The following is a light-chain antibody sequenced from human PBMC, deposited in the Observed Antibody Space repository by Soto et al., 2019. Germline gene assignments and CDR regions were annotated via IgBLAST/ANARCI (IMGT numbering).Light chain of an antibody. V-gene: IGLV2-8*01. CDR3: SSYAGSNNLGV. J-gene: IGLJ1*01. Sequence: QSALTQPPSASGSPGQSVTISCTGTSSDVGGYNYVSWYQQHPGKAPKLMIYEVTKRPSGVPDRFSGSKSGNTASLTVSGLXXXXXXDYYCSSYAGSNNLGVFGTGTK. CDR2: EVT. CDR1: SSDVGGYNY.